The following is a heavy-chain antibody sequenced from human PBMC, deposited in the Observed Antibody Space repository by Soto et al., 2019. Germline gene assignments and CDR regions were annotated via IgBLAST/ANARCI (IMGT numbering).Heavy chain of an antibody. CDR2: IGHGGGT. Sequence: QVQLQQWGAGLLKPSETLSVTCAVYGGSFSGYYWSWIRQPPGKGLEWIGEIGHGGGTIYNPSLETRVTISEDSSNNQFSLKVNSVTAADTAVYDCARHGGYYFDYWGQGAPVTVSS. J-gene: IGHJ4*02. CDR3: ARHGGYYFDY. V-gene: IGHV4-34*01. D-gene: IGHD3-16*01. CDR1: GGSFSGYY.